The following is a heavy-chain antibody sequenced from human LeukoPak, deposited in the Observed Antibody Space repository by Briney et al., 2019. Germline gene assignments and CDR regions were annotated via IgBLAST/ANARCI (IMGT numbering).Heavy chain of an antibody. CDR3: ARVSHSSGYYAPYFDY. J-gene: IGHJ4*02. V-gene: IGHV4-30-4*01. CDR2: IYYSGST. CDR1: GGSISSGDYY. Sequence: SETLSLTCTVSGGSISSGDYYWSWIRQPPGKGLEWIGYIYYSGSTYYNPSLKSRVTISVDTSKNQFSLKLSSVTAADTAVYYCARVSHSSGYYAPYFDYWGQGTLVTVSS. D-gene: IGHD3-22*01.